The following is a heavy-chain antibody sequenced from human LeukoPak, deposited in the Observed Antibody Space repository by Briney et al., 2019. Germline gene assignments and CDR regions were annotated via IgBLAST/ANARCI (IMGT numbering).Heavy chain of an antibody. D-gene: IGHD2-15*01. V-gene: IGHV3-48*03. J-gene: IGHJ3*02. Sequence: GGSLRLSCATSGFTFSNYEMNWVRQAPGKGLEWVSYISPSGSTIYYTDSVKGRFTISTDNAKNSLYLQMNSLRAEDTAVYYCGRGGYCSGGTCYRFNAFDIWGQGTTVTVSS. CDR2: ISPSGSTI. CDR1: GFTFSNYE. CDR3: GRGGYCSGGTCYRFNAFDI.